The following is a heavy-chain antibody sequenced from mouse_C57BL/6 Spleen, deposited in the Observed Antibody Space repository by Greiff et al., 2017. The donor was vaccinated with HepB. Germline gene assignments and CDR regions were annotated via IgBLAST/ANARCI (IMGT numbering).Heavy chain of an antibody. CDR1: GFNFNDYY. Sequence: SGAELVRPGASVKLSCTASGFNFNDYYMHWVKQRPEQGLEWIGRIDPEDGDTEYAPKFQGKATMTADTSSNTAYLQLSSLTSEDTAVYYCSSTTVVDYWGQGTTLTVSS. D-gene: IGHD1-1*01. J-gene: IGHJ2*01. V-gene: IGHV14-1*01. CDR3: SSTTVVDY. CDR2: IDPEDGDT.